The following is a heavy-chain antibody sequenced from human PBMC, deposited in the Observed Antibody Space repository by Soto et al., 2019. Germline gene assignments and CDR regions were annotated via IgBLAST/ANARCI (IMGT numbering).Heavy chain of an antibody. V-gene: IGHV4-38-2*02. CDR2: IYHSGST. Sequence: DWRGGPAGKWREWIGSIYHSGSTYYNPSLKSRVTISVDTSKNQFSLKLSSVTAADAAVYYCARDISSGHSHRTPRGAFDICGQGTMVTVS. D-gene: IGHD3-22*01. J-gene: IGHJ3*02. CDR3: ARDISSGHSHRTPRGAFDI.